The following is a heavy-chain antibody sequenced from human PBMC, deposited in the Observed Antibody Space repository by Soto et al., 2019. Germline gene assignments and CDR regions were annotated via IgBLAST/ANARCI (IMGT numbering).Heavy chain of an antibody. J-gene: IGHJ4*02. Sequence: XETLSLTCTVSGGSISSYYWSGMRQPSGKGLEWIGRIYTSGSTYYNPSLKSRVTISIDTSKNQFSLKLSSVTAADEAIYYCARVSYFDGGGFFYYFDYWGQGTLVTVSS. V-gene: IGHV4-4*07. CDR1: GGSISSYY. CDR3: ARVSYFDGGGFFYYFDY. D-gene: IGHD3-22*01. CDR2: IYTSGST.